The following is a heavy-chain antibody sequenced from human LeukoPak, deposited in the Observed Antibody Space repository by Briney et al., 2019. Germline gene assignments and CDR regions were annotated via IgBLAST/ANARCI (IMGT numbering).Heavy chain of an antibody. CDR1: GGSISTYY. CDR3: ARHQSGSTYAY. J-gene: IGHJ4*02. D-gene: IGHD3-3*01. CDR2: ISYSGNA. Sequence: SESLSLTCSVSGGSISTYYWSWIRQPPGKWLEWIGYISYSGNANYNASLETRATISVDTSKNHFSLRLSSVTAADTAVYYCARHQSGSTYAYWGQGILVTVSS. V-gene: IGHV4-59*08.